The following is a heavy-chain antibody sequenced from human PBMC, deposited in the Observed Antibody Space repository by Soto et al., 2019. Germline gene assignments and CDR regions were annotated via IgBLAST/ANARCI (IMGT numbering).Heavy chain of an antibody. D-gene: IGHD2-21*01. CDR3: ARHPYCGGDCYSWSVYFDY. J-gene: IGHJ4*02. Sequence: PTETLSLTCTVSGGSISSYYWSWIRQPPGKGLEWIGYIYYSGSTNYNPSLKSRVTISVDTSKNQFSLKLSSVTAADTAVYYCARHPYCGGDCYSWSVYFDYWGQGTLVTVSS. CDR1: GGSISSYY. CDR2: IYYSGST. V-gene: IGHV4-59*08.